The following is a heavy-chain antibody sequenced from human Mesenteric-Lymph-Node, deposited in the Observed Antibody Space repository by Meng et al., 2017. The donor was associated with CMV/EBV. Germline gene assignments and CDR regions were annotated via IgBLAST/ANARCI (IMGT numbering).Heavy chain of an antibody. V-gene: IGHV4-34*01. J-gene: IGHJ5*02. CDR3: ARALGSGNLFDP. CDR1: GGSFSGYY. D-gene: IGHD4-23*01. CDR2: INHSGST. Sequence: SETLSLTCAVYGGSFSGYYWSWIRQPPGKGLEWIGEINHSGSTNYNPSLKSRVTISVDTSKNQFSLKLSSVTAADTAVYYCARALGSGNLFDPWGQGTLVTVSS.